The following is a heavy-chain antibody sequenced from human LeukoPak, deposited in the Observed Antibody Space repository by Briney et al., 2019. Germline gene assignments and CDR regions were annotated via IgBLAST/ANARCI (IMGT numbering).Heavy chain of an antibody. V-gene: IGHV4-59*02. CDR2: VYYSGST. D-gene: IGHD2-15*01. Sequence: SETLSLTCVVSGGSVSGYYWGWIRQPPGRGLEWVGYVYYSGSTNYNPSFKSRITISVDTSRNQFSLQLSSVTAADTAVYYCARIHRYCSGGACYVLDNWGQGTLVAVSS. CDR3: ARIHRYCSGGACYVLDN. CDR1: GGSVSGYY. J-gene: IGHJ4*02.